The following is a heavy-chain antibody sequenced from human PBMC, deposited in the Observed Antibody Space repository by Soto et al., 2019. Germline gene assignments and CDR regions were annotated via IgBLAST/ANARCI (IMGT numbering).Heavy chain of an antibody. Sequence: PGGSLRLSCAASGFTFSSYYMHCVRQAPGKGLERVAVIWYDGSNKYYADSVKGRFTISRDNSKNTLYLQMNSLRAEDTAVYYCARDLLLRFLVGYYYGMDVWGQGTTVTVSS. CDR3: ARDLLLRFLVGYYYGMDV. J-gene: IGHJ6*02. D-gene: IGHD3-3*01. CDR2: IWYDGSNK. CDR1: GFTFSSYY. V-gene: IGHV3-33*01.